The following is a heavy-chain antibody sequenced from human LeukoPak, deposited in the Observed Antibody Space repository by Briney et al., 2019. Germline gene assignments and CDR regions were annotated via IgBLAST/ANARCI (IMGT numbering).Heavy chain of an antibody. CDR1: GFTFSNYA. D-gene: IGHD2-8*01. V-gene: IGHV3-23*01. Sequence: GGSLRLSCAASGFTFSNYAMNWVRQAPGKGLEWVSLISGSGDSTYYADSVKGRFTISRDNSNNTLYLQMNSLRAEDTAVYYCAKDRVNGFFDYWGQGTLATVSS. J-gene: IGHJ4*02. CDR2: ISGSGDST. CDR3: AKDRVNGFFDY.